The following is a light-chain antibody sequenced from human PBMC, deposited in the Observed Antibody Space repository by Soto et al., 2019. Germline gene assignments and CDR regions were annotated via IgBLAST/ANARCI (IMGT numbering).Light chain of an antibody. CDR1: SSDVGNYNL. CDR2: EGT. V-gene: IGLV2-23*01. J-gene: IGLJ1*01. CDR3: CSFACSTTPYV. Sequence: QSALTQPASVSGSPGQSITISCTGTSSDVGNYNLVSWYQQHPDKAPKLMIYEGTKRPSGVSNRFSGSKSVNTASLTISGLQAEDEADYYCCSFACSTTPYVFGTGTKLTVL.